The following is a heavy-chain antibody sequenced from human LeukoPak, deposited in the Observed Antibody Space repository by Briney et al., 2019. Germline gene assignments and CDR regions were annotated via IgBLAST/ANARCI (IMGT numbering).Heavy chain of an antibody. V-gene: IGHV1-2*06. J-gene: IGHJ4*02. CDR3: ARVGSSSWYSFDY. D-gene: IGHD6-13*01. Sequence: ASVKVSCKASGYTFTGYYMHWVRQAPGQGLEWMGRIDPNSGGTNYAQKFQGRVTMTRDTSISTAYMELSRLRSDDTAVYYCARVGSSSWYSFDYWGQGTLVTVSS. CDR2: IDPNSGGT. CDR1: GYTFTGYY.